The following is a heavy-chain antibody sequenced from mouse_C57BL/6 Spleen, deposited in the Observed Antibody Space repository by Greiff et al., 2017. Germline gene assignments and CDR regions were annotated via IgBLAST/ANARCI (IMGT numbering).Heavy chain of an antibody. CDR2: IDPETGGT. J-gene: IGHJ3*01. CDR1: GYTFTDYE. V-gene: IGHV1-15*01. D-gene: IGHD2-2*01. CDR3: TRSCSYGYDGPGFAY. Sequence: QVQLKESGAELVRPGASVTLSCKASGYTFTDYEMHWVKQTPVHGLEWIGAIDPETGGTAYNQKFKGKAILTADKSSSTAYMELRSLTSEDSAVYYCTRSCSYGYDGPGFAYWGQGTLVTVSA.